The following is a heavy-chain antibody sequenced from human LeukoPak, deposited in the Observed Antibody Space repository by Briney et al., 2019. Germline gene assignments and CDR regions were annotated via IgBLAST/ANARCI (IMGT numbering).Heavy chain of an antibody. D-gene: IGHD3-3*01. CDR1: GYSSTSYW. CDR3: ARPRDDFWSGYYWADAFDI. CDR2: IYPGDSDT. Sequence: GESLKISCKGSGYSSTSYWIGWVRQMPGKGLEWMGFIYPGDSDTRYSPSFQGQVTISADKSISTAYLQWSSLEASDTAIYYCARPRDDFWSGYYWADAFDIWGQGTMVTVSS. J-gene: IGHJ3*02. V-gene: IGHV5-51*01.